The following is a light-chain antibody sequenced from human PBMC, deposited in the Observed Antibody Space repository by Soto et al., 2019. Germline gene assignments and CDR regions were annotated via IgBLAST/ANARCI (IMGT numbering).Light chain of an antibody. J-gene: IGLJ1*01. CDR2: EVS. V-gene: IGLV2-23*02. CDR1: SSDVGRYNL. Sequence: QSALTQPASVSGSPGQSITISCTGTSSDVGRYNLVSWYQQHPGKAPKLMIYEVSKRPSGVSNRFSGSKSGNTASLTISGLHAEDEADYYCCSYAGSGTYVFGIGTKLTVL. CDR3: CSYAGSGTYV.